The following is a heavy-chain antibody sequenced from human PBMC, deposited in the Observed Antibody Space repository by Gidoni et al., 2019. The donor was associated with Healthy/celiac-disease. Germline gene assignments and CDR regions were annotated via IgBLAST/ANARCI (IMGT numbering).Heavy chain of an antibody. J-gene: IGHJ4*02. D-gene: IGHD6-19*01. CDR2: INAGNGNT. Sequence: QVQLVQSGAEVKKPGASVKVSCKASRYTFTSYAMHWVRQAPGQRLEWMGWINAGNGNTKYSQKFQGRVTITRDTSASTAYMELSSLRSEDTAVYYCARGGTSSGWYYWGQGTLVTVSS. CDR1: RYTFTSYA. CDR3: ARGGTSSGWYY. V-gene: IGHV1-3*01.